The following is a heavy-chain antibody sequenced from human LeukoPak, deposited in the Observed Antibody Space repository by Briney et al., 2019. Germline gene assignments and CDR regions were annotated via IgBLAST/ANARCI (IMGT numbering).Heavy chain of an antibody. V-gene: IGHV4-34*01. J-gene: IGHJ3*02. CDR2: INHSGST. Sequence: SETLSLTCAVYGGSFSGYYWSWIRQPPGKGLEWIGEINHSGSTNYNPSLKSRVTISVDTPKNQFSLKLSSVTAADTAVYYCARDDIVVVVAATEADAFDIWGQGTMVTVSS. CDR3: ARDDIVVVVAATEADAFDI. D-gene: IGHD2-15*01. CDR1: GGSFSGYY.